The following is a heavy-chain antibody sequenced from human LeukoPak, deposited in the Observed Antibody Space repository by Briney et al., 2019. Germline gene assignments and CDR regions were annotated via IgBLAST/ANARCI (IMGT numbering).Heavy chain of an antibody. D-gene: IGHD5-12*01. V-gene: IGHV1-45*02. CDR3: AGSPRATIYFDY. CDR2: ITPFNGNT. J-gene: IGHJ4*02. CDR1: GYTFTYRY. Sequence: GASVKVSCKASGYTFTYRYLHWVRQAPGQALEWMGWITPFNGNTNYAQKFQDRVTITRDRSMSTAYMELSSLRSEDTAMYYCAGSPRATIYFDYWGQGTLVTVSS.